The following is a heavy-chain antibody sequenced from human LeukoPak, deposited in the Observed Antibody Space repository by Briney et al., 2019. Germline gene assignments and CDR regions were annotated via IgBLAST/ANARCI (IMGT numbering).Heavy chain of an antibody. D-gene: IGHD3-10*01. CDR3: ASSPTSMVREGEFDY. J-gene: IGHJ4*02. CDR2: IYSGGST. V-gene: IGHV3-66*01. Sequence: PGGSLRLSCAASGFTVSSNYMSWVRQAPGKGLEWVSVIYSGGSTYYADSVKGRFTISRDNSKNTLYLQMNSLRAEDTAVYYCASSPTSMVREGEFDYWGQGTLVTVSS. CDR1: GFTVSSNY.